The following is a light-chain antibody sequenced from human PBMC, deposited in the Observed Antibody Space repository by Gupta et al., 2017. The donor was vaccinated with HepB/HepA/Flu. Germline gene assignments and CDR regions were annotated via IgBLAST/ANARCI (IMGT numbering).Light chain of an antibody. CDR1: QDINTY. CDR3: QQNLSYPPLT. CDR2: ATS. J-gene: IGKJ4*01. Sequence: DIQLTQSPSSLSAFVGDRVTITCRASQDINTYLNWYEQKPGKAPKLLIYATSIWRSGVPSRFSGSGCGTDFTLTISGRQPEDFGSYYCQQNLSYPPLTFGGGTKVEIK. V-gene: IGKV1-39*01.